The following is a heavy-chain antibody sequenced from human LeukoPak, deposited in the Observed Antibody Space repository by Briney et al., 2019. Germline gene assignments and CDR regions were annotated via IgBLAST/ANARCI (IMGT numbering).Heavy chain of an antibody. V-gene: IGHV1-24*01. CDR1: GYTLTELS. CDR3: ATGARFVVVPAAIHPGFDP. CDR2: FDPEDGET. Sequence: ASVKVPCKVSGYTLTELSMHWVRQAPGKGLEWMGGFDPEDGETIYAQKFQGRVTMTEDTSTDTAYMELSSLRSGDTAVYYCATGARFVVVPAAIHPGFDPWGQGTLVTVSS. J-gene: IGHJ5*02. D-gene: IGHD2-2*01.